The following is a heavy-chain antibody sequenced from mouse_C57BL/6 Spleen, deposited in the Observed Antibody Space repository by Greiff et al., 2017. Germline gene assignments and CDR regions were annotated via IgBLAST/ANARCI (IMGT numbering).Heavy chain of an antibody. Sequence: EVKLMESEGGLVQPGSSMELSCTASGFTFSDYYMAWVRQVPEKGLEWVANINYDGSSTYYLDSLKSRFIISRDNAKNILYLQMSSLKSEDTATYYCAREGNYYGSSYDYWGQGTTLTVSS. CDR3: AREGNYYGSSYDY. V-gene: IGHV5-16*01. D-gene: IGHD1-1*01. CDR1: GFTFSDYY. CDR2: INYDGSST. J-gene: IGHJ2*01.